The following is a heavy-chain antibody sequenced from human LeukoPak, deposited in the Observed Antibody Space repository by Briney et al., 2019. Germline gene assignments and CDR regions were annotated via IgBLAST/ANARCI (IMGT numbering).Heavy chain of an antibody. CDR3: ARDRYYYDSSGVDAFDI. V-gene: IGHV4-4*02. CDR1: GGSISSSNW. J-gene: IGHJ3*02. Sequence: SETLSLTCAVSGGSISSSNWWSWVRQPPGKGLEWIGEIYHSGSTNYNPSLKSRVTISVDKSKNQFSLKLSSVTAADTAVYYCARDRYYYDSSGVDAFDIWGQGTMVTVSS. CDR2: IYHSGST. D-gene: IGHD3-22*01.